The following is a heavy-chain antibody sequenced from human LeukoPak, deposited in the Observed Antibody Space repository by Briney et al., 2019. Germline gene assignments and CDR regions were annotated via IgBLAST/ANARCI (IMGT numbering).Heavy chain of an antibody. J-gene: IGHJ4*02. CDR2: INGNSHYT. V-gene: IGHV3-23*01. D-gene: IGHD1-1*01. Sequence: GGSLRLSCAASGFTFSTFAMSWVRQAPGKGLEWVSAINGNSHYTYHADSVTGRFTISRDNSKNTLYLQMHSLRTEDTAVYYCARQRATGAGTDTRYFDYWGQGSLVTVSS. CDR1: GFTFSTFA. CDR3: ARQRATGAGTDTRYFDY.